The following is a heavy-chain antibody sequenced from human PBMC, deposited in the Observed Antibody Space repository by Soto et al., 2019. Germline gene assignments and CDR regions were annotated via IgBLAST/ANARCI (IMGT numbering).Heavy chain of an antibody. V-gene: IGHV4-4*07. CDR2: IYTSGST. CDR3: ARAVYYDSSGYYDGVGLYYFDY. CDR1: GGSISSYY. D-gene: IGHD3-22*01. J-gene: IGHJ4*02. Sequence: SETLSLTCTVSGGSISSYYWSWIRQPAGNGLEWIGRIYTSGSTNYNPSLKSRVTMSVDTSKNQFSLKLSSVTAADTAVYYCARAVYYDSSGYYDGVGLYYFDYWGQGTLVTVSS.